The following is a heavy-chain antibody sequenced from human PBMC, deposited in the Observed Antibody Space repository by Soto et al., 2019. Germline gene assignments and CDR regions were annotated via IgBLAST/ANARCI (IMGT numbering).Heavy chain of an antibody. V-gene: IGHV1-69*06. Sequence: QVQLVQSGAEVKKPGSSVKVSCKASGGTFSSYAINWVRQAPGQGLEWMVGIIPIFGTTNYAQKFQGRLTITADKSTGTAYMELNNLRAEDTAVYYCTRTNYYDSDSWGQGTLVTVSS. CDR2: IIPIFGTT. CDR1: GGTFSSYA. J-gene: IGHJ4*02. D-gene: IGHD3-3*01. CDR3: TRTNYYDSDS.